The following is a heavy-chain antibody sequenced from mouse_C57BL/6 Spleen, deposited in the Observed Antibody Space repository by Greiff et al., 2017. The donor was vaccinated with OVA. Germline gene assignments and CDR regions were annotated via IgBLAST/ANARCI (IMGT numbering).Heavy chain of an antibody. J-gene: IGHJ4*01. CDR1: GYAFSSYW. CDR2: IYPGDGDT. D-gene: IGHD1-1*01. Sequence: VQLQHSGAELVKPGASVKISCKASGYAFSSYWMNWVKQRPGKGLEWIGQIYPGDGDTNYNGKFKGKATLTADKSSSTAYMQLSSLTSEDSAVYFCARRWVTTVVATKAMDYWGQGTSVTVSS. CDR3: ARRWVTTVVATKAMDY. V-gene: IGHV1-80*01.